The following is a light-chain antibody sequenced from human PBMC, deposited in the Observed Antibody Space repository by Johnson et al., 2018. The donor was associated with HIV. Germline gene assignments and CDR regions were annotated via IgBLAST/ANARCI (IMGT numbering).Light chain of an antibody. CDR1: SSNIGSNY. V-gene: IGLV1-51*01. J-gene: IGLJ1*01. CDR2: DNN. Sequence: QSVLTQPPSVSAAPGQKVTISCSGSSSNIGSNYVSWYQQLPGTAPKLLIYDNNKRPSGIPDRFSGSKSGTSATLGITGLQTGDEAHYYCGTWDSSLRAFYVFGTGTKVTVL. CDR3: GTWDSSLRAFYV.